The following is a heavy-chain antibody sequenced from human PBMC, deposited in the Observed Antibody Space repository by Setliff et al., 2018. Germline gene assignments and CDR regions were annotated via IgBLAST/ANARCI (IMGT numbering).Heavy chain of an antibody. CDR3: AFRRGYIYGLDN. CDR2: IDPEDGKT. D-gene: IGHD5-18*01. Sequence: ASVKVSSKASGYTFTDDYMYWVKQAPGKGLEWMGRIDPEDGKTVYAEKFQGRVIISADTSVDTVYLEIDSLRSEDTAVYYCAFRRGYIYGLDNWGQGTLVTVSS. J-gene: IGHJ4*02. CDR1: GYTFTDDY. V-gene: IGHV1-69-2*01.